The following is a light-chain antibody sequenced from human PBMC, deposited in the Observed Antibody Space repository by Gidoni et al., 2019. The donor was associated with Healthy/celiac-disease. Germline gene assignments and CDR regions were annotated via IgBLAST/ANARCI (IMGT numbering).Light chain of an antibody. Sequence: QSVLTQPPSASGTPGQRVTISCSGSSSNIGSNYAYWYQQLPGTAPKLLIYRNNQRPSGVPDRFSGSKSGTSASLAISGLRSEDEADYYCAAWDDSLSGQEVFGGGTKLTVL. CDR3: AAWDDSLSGQEV. CDR2: RNN. CDR1: SSNIGSNY. J-gene: IGLJ2*01. V-gene: IGLV1-47*01.